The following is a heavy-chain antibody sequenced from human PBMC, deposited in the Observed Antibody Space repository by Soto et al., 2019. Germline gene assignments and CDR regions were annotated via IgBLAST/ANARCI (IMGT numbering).Heavy chain of an antibody. J-gene: IGHJ6*02. CDR1: GGSISSYY. CDR2: IYYSGST. D-gene: IGHD6-13*01. V-gene: IGHV4-59*08. Sequence: QVQLQESGPGLVTPSETLSLTCTVSGGSISSYYWSWIRQPPGKGLEWIGYIYYSGSTNYNPSLKRRVHISVDTSKNQFSLKLSSGTAADTAVYYCARRYSSSLDVWGQGTTVTVSS. CDR3: ARRYSSSLDV.